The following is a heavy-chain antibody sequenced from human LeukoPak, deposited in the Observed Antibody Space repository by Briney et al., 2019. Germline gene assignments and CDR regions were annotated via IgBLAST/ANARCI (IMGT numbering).Heavy chain of an antibody. CDR3: ARDLWDYYDSSGYYYYYGMDV. J-gene: IGHJ6*02. D-gene: IGHD3-22*01. V-gene: IGHV3-23*01. CDR1: GFTFSSSA. CDR2: ISASGGST. Sequence: GGSLRLSCAASGFTFSSSAMSWVRQVPGKGLEWVSGISASGGSTYYADSVKGRFTISRDNSKNTLYLQMNSLRAEDTAGYYCARDLWDYYDSSGYYYYYGMDVWGQGTTVTVSS.